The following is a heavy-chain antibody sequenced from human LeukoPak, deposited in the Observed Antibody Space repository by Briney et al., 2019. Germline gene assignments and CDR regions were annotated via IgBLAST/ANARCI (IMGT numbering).Heavy chain of an antibody. CDR1: GFSLSTSVVG. Sequence: SGPTLVKPTQTLTLTCTFSGFSLSTSVVGVGWIRQPPRKALERLALNYWCEDKRYSPSLKSRLTITKDTSKNQVVLTMTNMDPVDTATYYCAHLITMVRGVIITPYFDYWGQGTLVTVSS. V-gene: IGHV2-5*01. D-gene: IGHD3-10*01. J-gene: IGHJ4*02. CDR3: AHLITMVRGVIITPYFDY. CDR2: NYWCEDK.